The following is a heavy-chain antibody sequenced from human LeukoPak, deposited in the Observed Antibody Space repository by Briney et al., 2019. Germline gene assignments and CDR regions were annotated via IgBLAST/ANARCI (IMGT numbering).Heavy chain of an antibody. V-gene: IGHV4-59*01. CDR1: GGSISSYY. J-gene: IGHJ4*02. CDR3: ARDDQTGDPFFDY. CDR2: IYYSGST. D-gene: IGHD7-27*01. Sequence: SETLSLTCTVSGGSISSYYWSWIRQPPGKGLEWIGYIYYSGSTNYDPSLKSRVTISVDTSKNQFSLKLSSVTAADTAVYYCARDDQTGDPFFDYWGQGTLVTVSS.